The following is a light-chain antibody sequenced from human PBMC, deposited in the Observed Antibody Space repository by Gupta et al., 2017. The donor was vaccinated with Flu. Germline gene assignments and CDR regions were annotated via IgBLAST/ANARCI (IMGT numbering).Light chain of an antibody. CDR1: QSVSTS. V-gene: IGKV3-11*01. CDR3: QQRSNWPPLT. J-gene: IGKJ4*01. Sequence: ELVLTQSPATLSVSPGERVTLSCRASQSVSTSLAWYQHKRGQPPRLLFFDAANRAAGVPGRFSASGTGTEFLLTISGLEPEDFAVYYCQQRSNWPPLTFGGGTKVEIK. CDR2: DAA.